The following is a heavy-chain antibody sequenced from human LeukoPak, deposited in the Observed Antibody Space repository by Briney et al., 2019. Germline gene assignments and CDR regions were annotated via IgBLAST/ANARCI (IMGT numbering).Heavy chain of an antibody. CDR1: GGSISSYY. D-gene: IGHD6-6*01. Sequence: PSETLSLTCTVSGGSISSYYWSWIRQPPGKRLEWIGYIYYSGSTNYNPSLKSRVTISVDTSKNQFSLKLSSVTAADTAVYYCARETVSSSVSSVDYWGQGTLVTVSS. J-gene: IGHJ4*02. V-gene: IGHV4-59*12. CDR2: IYYSGST. CDR3: ARETVSSSVSSVDY.